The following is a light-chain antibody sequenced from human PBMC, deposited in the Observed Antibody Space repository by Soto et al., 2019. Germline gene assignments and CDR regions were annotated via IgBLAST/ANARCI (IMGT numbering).Light chain of an antibody. CDR2: GAS. CDR1: QSVSSN. CDR3: QQYNNWPPRYT. J-gene: IGKJ2*01. V-gene: IGKV3-15*01. Sequence: EIVMTQSPATLSVSPGERATLSCRASQSVSSNLAWYQQKPGQAPRLLIYGASTRATAIPARFSGSGSGTEFTLTISSLQFEDVAVYYCQQYNNWPPRYTFGQGTKLEIK.